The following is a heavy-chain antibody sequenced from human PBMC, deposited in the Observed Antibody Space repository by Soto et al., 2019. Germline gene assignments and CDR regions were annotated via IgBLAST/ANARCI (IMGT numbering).Heavy chain of an antibody. V-gene: IGHV3-30-3*01. Sequence: QVQLVESGGGVVQPGRSLRLSCAASGFTFSSYAMHWVRQAPGKGLEWVAVISYDGSNKYYADSVKGRFTISRDNSKNTLYLQMNSLRAEDTAVYYCARDGAYSGCDKRNWFDPWGQGTLVTVSS. CDR1: GFTFSSYA. J-gene: IGHJ5*02. D-gene: IGHD5-12*01. CDR2: ISYDGSNK. CDR3: ARDGAYSGCDKRNWFDP.